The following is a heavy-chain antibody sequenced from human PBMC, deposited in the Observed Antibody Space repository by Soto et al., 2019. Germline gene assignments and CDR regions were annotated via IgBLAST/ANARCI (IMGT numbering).Heavy chain of an antibody. CDR2: IYYSGST. CDR3: ARVDLYYGSGSRHDAFDI. V-gene: IGHV4-59*01. Sequence: PSETLSLTCTVSGGSISSYYWSWIRQPPGKGLEWIGYIYYSGSTNYNPSLKSRVTISVDTSKNQFSLKLSSVTAADTAVYYCARVDLYYGSGSRHDAFDIWGQGTMVTVSS. CDR1: GGSISSYY. D-gene: IGHD3-10*01. J-gene: IGHJ3*02.